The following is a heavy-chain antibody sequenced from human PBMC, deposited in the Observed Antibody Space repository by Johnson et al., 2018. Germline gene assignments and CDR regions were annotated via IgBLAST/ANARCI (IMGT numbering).Heavy chain of an antibody. D-gene: IGHD6-6*01. J-gene: IGHJ6*02. CDR2: ISYDGSNK. CDR1: GFTFSSYG. V-gene: IGHV3-30*18. Sequence: QVQLVESGGGVVQPGRSLRLSCAASGFTFSSYGMHWVRQAPGKGLEWVAVISYDGSNKYYADSVKGRFTISSDNSKNTLYLQMNSLRAEDTAVYYCAKDDSSSSAADGMAVWGQGPTVTVSS. CDR3: AKDDSSSSAADGMAV.